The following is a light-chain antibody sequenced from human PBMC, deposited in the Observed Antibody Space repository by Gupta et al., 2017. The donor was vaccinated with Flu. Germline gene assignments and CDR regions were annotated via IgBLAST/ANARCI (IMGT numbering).Light chain of an antibody. V-gene: IGLV2-14*01. CDR1: SSDVGDYNY. CDR3: ISYTSRTTWV. CDR2: EVY. J-gene: IGLJ3*02. Sequence: QSALTQPASVSGSPGQSITISCPGTSSDVGDYNYVCWYQQHPGKAPKLLIYEVYNRPSGVSDRFSGSKSGNTASLTISGLQPEDEADYYCISYTSRTTWVFGGGTRVTVL.